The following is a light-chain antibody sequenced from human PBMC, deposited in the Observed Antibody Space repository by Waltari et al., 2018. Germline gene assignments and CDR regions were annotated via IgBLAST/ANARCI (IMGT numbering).Light chain of an antibody. V-gene: IGKV4-1*01. CDR2: LAS. CDR1: RSLLYTPNNKKF. CDR3: QQHYSTPT. Sequence: DIVMTQSPDSLALSLGERATINSKYSRSLLYTPNNKKFLDWYQKKPGQSPRLLISLASTRESGVPDRFGGSGSGTDFTLTISSLQAEDVAVYYCQQHYSTPTFGQGTRVEIK. J-gene: IGKJ1*01.